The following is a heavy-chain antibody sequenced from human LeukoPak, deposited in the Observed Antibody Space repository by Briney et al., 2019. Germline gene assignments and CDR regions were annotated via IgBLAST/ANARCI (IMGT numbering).Heavy chain of an antibody. D-gene: IGHD3-10*01. J-gene: IGHJ5*02. Sequence: SHTLSLTCAISGDSVSSNSAAWNWIRHSPSRGLEELGRTYYRSKWYNESAVSVKSRITINPDTSKNQFSLQLNSVTPEDTAVYYCARETGWFGELPNWFDPWGQGTLVTVSS. CDR2: TYYRSKWYN. CDR1: GDSVSSNSAA. V-gene: IGHV6-1*01. CDR3: ARETGWFGELPNWFDP.